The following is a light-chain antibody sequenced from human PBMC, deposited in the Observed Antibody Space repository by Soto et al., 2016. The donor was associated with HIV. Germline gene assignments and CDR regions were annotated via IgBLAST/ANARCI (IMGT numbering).Light chain of an antibody. Sequence: SYELSQPPSVSVAPGETARITCGGNNIERLNVHWYQQKPGQAPVLVVYDDSDRPSGISERFSGSNSGNTATLTITRVEGGDEADYYCQVWESSTDVEFGGGTRLTVL. CDR3: QVWESSTDVE. V-gene: IGLV3-21*02. CDR1: NIERLN. J-gene: IGLJ3*02. CDR2: DDS.